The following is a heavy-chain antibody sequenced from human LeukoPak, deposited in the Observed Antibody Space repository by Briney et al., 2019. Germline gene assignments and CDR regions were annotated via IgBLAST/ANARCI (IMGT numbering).Heavy chain of an antibody. CDR2: RHYSGTT. V-gene: IGHV4-31*03. D-gene: IGHD2-15*01. Sequence: SQTLSLTCTVSGVSISSGGYYWSWIRQHPGKGLEWIGYRHYSGTTYYNASLKSRLTISVDTSKNQISLKLSSVTAADTAVYYCARASLAYCSGGSCYAIDHWGQGTLVTVSS. J-gene: IGHJ4*02. CDR1: GVSISSGGYY. CDR3: ARASLAYCSGGSCYAIDH.